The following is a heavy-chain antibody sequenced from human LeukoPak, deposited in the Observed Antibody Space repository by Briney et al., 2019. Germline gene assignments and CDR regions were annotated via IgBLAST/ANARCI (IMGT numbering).Heavy chain of an antibody. D-gene: IGHD6-13*01. Sequence: GGSLRLSCAASGFIVSHNYMTWVRQAPGKGLEWISIIYIDGTTYYADSVKGRFTISRDQANNTLYLQMNTLRDEDTAVYYCARGPRYSFYWGQGTLASVSS. CDR3: ARGPRYSFY. CDR1: GFIVSHNY. J-gene: IGHJ4*02. V-gene: IGHV3-53*01. CDR2: IYIDGTT.